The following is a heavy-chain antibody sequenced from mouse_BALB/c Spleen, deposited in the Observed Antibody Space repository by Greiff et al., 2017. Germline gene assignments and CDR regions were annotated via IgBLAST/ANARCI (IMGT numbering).Heavy chain of an antibody. J-gene: IGHJ2*01. CDR2: IDPANGNT. CDR1: GFNIKDTY. D-gene: IGHD2-2*01. CDR3: ARSGGYDGGYYFDY. V-gene: IGHV14-3*02. Sequence: EVKLMESGAELVKPGASVKLSCTASGFNIKDTYMHWVKQRPEQGLEWIGRIDPANGNTKYDPKFQGKATITADTSSNTAYLQLSSLTSEDTAVYYCARSGGYDGGYYFDYWGQGTTLTVSS.